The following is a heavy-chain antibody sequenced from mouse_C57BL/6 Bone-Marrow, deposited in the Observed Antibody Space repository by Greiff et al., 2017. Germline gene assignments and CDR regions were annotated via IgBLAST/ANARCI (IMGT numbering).Heavy chain of an antibody. J-gene: IGHJ3*01. D-gene: IGHD2-5*01. V-gene: IGHV1-26*01. CDR1: GYTFTDYY. CDR3: AYSNYEAY. Sequence: EVKLQQSGPELVKPGASVKISCKASGYTFTDYYMNWVKQSHGKSLEWIGDINPNNGGTSYNQKFKGKATLTVDKSSSTAYMELRSLTSEDSAVYYCAYSNYEAYWGQGTLVTVSA. CDR2: INPNNGGT.